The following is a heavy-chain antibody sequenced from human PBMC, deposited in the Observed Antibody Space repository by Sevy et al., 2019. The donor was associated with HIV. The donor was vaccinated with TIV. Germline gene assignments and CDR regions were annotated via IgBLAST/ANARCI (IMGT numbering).Heavy chain of an antibody. CDR3: ARVVGRQFLISYFDY. D-gene: IGHD2-15*01. CDR1: GGSISSGGYY. CDR2: IYYSGST. J-gene: IGHJ4*02. Sequence: SETLSLTCTVSGGSISSGGYYWSWIRQHPGKGLEWIGYIYYSGSTYYNPSLKSRVTISVDTSKNQFSLKLSSVTAADTAVYYCARVVGRQFLISYFDYWGQGTLVTVSS. V-gene: IGHV4-31*03.